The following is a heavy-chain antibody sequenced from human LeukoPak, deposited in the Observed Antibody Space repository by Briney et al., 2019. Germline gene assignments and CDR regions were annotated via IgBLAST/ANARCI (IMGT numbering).Heavy chain of an antibody. D-gene: IGHD7-27*01. J-gene: IGHJ4*02. CDR2: ISSGSTAI. V-gene: IGHV3-48*02. Sequence: GGSLRLSCAASEFTFSSYAMNWVRQAPGKGLERVSKISSGSTAIYYADSVKGRFTIFRDNAKNSLYLQMNSLRDEDTAVYYCARQRGNYFDYWGQGTLVTVSS. CDR1: EFTFSSYA. CDR3: ARQRGNYFDY.